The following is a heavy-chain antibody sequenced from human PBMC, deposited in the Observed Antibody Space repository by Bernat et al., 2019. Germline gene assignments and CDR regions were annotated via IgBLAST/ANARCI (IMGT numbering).Heavy chain of an antibody. Sequence: EVQLMESGGGLIQPGGSLRLSCAASGFTVSSNYMSWVRQTPGKGLEWVSVIYTGGTTFYADSVQGRFTISRDLSKNTLYLQMNNLRADDTALYYCAREEYTSSSRHWYFDLWGRGTLVTVSS. CDR1: GFTVSSNY. D-gene: IGHD6-6*01. CDR3: AREEYTSSSRHWYFDL. V-gene: IGHV3-53*01. CDR2: IYTGGTT. J-gene: IGHJ2*01.